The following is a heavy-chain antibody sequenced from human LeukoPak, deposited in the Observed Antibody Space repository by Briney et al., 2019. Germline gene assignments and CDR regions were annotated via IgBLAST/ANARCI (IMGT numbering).Heavy chain of an antibody. V-gene: IGHV4-59*12. Sequence: SETLSLTCTVSGGSISSYYWSWIRQPPGEGLEWIGYIYYSGSTNYNPSLKSRVTISVDTSKNQFSLKLSSVTAADTAVYYCARDRASSGYYFDYWGQGTLVTVSS. D-gene: IGHD3-22*01. CDR2: IYYSGST. CDR3: ARDRASSGYYFDY. CDR1: GGSISSYY. J-gene: IGHJ4*02.